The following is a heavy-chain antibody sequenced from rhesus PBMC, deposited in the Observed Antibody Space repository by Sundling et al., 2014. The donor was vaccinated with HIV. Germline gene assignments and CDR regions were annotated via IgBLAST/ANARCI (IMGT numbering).Heavy chain of an antibody. CDR1: GYSISSGYG. CDR3: ARAFWAAAGSFDF. D-gene: IGHD6-31*01. J-gene: IGHJ4*01. V-gene: IGHV4-127*01. CDR2: IGGSSGNT. Sequence: QVQLQESGSGLVKPSETLSLTCAVSGYSISSGYGWSWIRQPPGKGLEWIGYIGGSSGNTKYNPSLKSRVTISKDTSKNQFFLKLTSLTAADTAVYYCARAFWAAAGSFDFWGQGVLVTVSS.